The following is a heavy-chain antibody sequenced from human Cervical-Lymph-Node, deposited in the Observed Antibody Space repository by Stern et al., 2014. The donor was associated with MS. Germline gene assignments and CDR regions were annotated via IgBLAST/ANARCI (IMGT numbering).Heavy chain of an antibody. CDR1: GDTFTRHA. CDR3: ARAGGSTVGYYVDY. V-gene: IGHV1-69*01. CDR2: IIPFFGTT. D-gene: IGHD4-11*01. Sequence: QVQLVQSGAAVKKPGSSVKVSCQTSGDTFTRHAINWVRQAPGQGLEWLGGIIPFFGTTNHAQKFRDRVTITADASTNTVYMELSSLRSEDTAVYFCARAGGSTVGYYVDYWGQGTLVTVSS. J-gene: IGHJ4*02.